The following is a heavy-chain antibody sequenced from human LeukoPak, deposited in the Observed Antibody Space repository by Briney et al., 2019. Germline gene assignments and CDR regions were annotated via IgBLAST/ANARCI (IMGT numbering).Heavy chain of an antibody. CDR1: GFTFSSYS. Sequence: AGGSLRLSCAASGFTFSSYSMNWVRQAPGKGLEWVSYISSSSSTIYYADSVKGRFTISRDNSKNTLYLQMNSLRAEDTAVYYCARASDYYDSSGYYYAFDIWGQGTMVTVSS. CDR3: ARASDYYDSSGYYYAFDI. CDR2: ISSSSSTI. D-gene: IGHD3-22*01. J-gene: IGHJ3*02. V-gene: IGHV3-48*01.